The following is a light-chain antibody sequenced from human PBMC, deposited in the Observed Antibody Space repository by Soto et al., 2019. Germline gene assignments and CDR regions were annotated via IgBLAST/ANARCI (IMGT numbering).Light chain of an antibody. CDR1: QSVRTF. V-gene: IGKV3-11*01. J-gene: IGKJ5*01. CDR2: DAS. CDR3: QQRSDWPPT. Sequence: EIVLTQSPVTLSLSPGERATLSCRASQSVRTFLGWYQQKPGQAPRLLISDASNRATGIPARFSGSGSGTDFTLTISSLEPDAFAIYYCQQRSDWPPTFGQGTRLEIK.